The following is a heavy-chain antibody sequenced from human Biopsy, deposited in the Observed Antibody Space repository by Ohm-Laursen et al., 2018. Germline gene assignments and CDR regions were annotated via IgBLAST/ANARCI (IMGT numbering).Heavy chain of an antibody. CDR1: TFTFSSDS. V-gene: IGHV3-21*01. Sequence: SLRLSCAASTFTFSSDSVNWVRQAPGKGPEWVSYINSDASYIYYGVPVRGRFTISRDNAKNSVYLQMNSLRVEDTAVYYCARDDGFYARTSGMDVWGQGTTVTVSS. J-gene: IGHJ6*02. CDR2: INSDASYI. CDR3: ARDDGFYARTSGMDV. D-gene: IGHD2-8*01.